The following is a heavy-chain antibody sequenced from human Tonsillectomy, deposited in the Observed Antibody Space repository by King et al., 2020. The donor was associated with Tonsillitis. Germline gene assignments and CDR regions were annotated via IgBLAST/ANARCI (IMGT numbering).Heavy chain of an antibody. D-gene: IGHD6-13*01. Sequence: VQLVESGGGLVKPGGSLRLSCAASGFTFSDYYMNWIRQAPGKGLECVSHISSTGSYTYYADSVKGRFTISRDNAKNSLYLQMNSLRDEDTALYYCARDIAATGSDYYYYMDVWGKGTTVTVSS. V-gene: IGHV3-11*06. CDR2: ISSTGSYT. CDR1: GFTFSDYY. J-gene: IGHJ6*03. CDR3: ARDIAATGSDYYYYMDV.